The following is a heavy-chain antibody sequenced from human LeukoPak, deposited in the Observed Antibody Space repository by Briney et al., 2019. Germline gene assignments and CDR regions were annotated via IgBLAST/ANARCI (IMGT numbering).Heavy chain of an antibody. Sequence: SETLSLTCTVSGGSISSYYWSWIRQPAGKGLEWIERIYTSGSTNYNPSLKSRVTISVDTSKNQFSLKLSSVTAADTAVYYCARAYGSGSYGYFDYWGQGTLVTVSS. V-gene: IGHV4-4*07. J-gene: IGHJ4*02. CDR3: ARAYGSGSYGYFDY. CDR1: GGSISSYY. CDR2: IYTSGST. D-gene: IGHD3-10*01.